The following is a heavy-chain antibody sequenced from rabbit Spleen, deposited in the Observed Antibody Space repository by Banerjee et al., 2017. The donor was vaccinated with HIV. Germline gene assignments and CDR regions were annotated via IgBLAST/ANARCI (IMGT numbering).Heavy chain of an antibody. CDR3: ARAPKYSDFWTDYIHYFGL. J-gene: IGHJ4*01. V-gene: IGHV1S40*01. D-gene: IGHD2-1*01. CDR1: GLDFSSSYF. CDR2: IDAGDGNT. Sequence: QSLEESGGDLVKPGTSLTLTCKASGLDFSSSYFMCWVRQAPGKGLEWIACIDAGDGNTYYASWAKGRFTISKTSSPTVTLQLTSLTAADTATYFCARAPKYSDFWTDYIHYFGLWGPGTLVTVS.